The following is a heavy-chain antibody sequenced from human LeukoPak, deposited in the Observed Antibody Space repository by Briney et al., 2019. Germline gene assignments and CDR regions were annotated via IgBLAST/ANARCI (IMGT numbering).Heavy chain of an antibody. J-gene: IGHJ3*02. D-gene: IGHD1-26*01. CDR2: IYYSGST. Sequence: SETLSLTCTVSGGSISSSSYYWGWIRQPPGKGQEWIGSIYYSGSTYYNPSLKSRVTISVDTSKNQFSLKLSSVTAADTAVYYCAREVGATAFDIWGQGTMVTVSS. V-gene: IGHV4-39*07. CDR1: GGSISSSSYY. CDR3: AREVGATAFDI.